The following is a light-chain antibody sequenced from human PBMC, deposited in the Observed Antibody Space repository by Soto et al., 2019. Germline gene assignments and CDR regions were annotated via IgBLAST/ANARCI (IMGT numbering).Light chain of an antibody. Sequence: DIQMTQSPSTLSASVGDGVTITYRASQSIGTWLAWYQQKPGKAPKVLIYDVSTLKSGVPSRFSGSASATEFTLSISSLQPDDFATYYCQQYKSYWTFGQGTKVEIQ. J-gene: IGKJ1*01. V-gene: IGKV1-5*01. CDR1: QSIGTW. CDR3: QQYKSYWT. CDR2: DVS.